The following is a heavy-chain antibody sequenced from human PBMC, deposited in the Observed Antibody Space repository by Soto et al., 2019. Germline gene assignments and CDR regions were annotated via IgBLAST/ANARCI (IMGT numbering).Heavy chain of an antibody. CDR1: GFTFSSYW. J-gene: IGHJ6*02. CDR3: ARTQYYYYGMDV. Sequence: GGSLRLSCAASGFTFSSYWMSWVRQAPGTWLEWVANIKQDGSEKYYVDSVKGRFTISRDNAKNTLYLQMNSLRAEDTAVYYCARTQYYYYGMDVWGQGTTVTVSS. CDR2: IKQDGSEK. V-gene: IGHV3-7*03.